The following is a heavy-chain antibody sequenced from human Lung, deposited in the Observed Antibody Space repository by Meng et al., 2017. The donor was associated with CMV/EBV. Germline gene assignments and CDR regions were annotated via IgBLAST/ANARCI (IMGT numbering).Heavy chain of an antibody. CDR2: ISPYTGNT. V-gene: IGHV1-18*01. D-gene: IGHD2-2*01. Sequence: ASXXVSXKTSGYTFNSFGISWVRQAPGQGPEWLGWISPYTGNTFYAQNLQGRVTLTTDRSTSTAYMELRSLTSDDTAVYYCARDLRLVPSAAQEFWGQGTLVTVSS. CDR3: ARDLRLVPSAAQEF. J-gene: IGHJ4*02. CDR1: GYTFNSFG.